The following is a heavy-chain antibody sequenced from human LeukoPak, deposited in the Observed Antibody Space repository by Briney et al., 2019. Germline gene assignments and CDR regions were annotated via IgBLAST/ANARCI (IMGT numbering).Heavy chain of an antibody. V-gene: IGHV4-34*01. D-gene: IGHD1-26*01. CDR1: GGSISSYY. CDR2: INHSGST. Sequence: SETLSLTCTVSGGSISSYYWSWIRQPAGKGLEWIGEINHSGSTNYNPSLKSRVTISVDTSKNQFSLKLSSVTAADTAVYYCATVGATFDYWGQGTLVTVSS. J-gene: IGHJ4*02. CDR3: ATVGATFDY.